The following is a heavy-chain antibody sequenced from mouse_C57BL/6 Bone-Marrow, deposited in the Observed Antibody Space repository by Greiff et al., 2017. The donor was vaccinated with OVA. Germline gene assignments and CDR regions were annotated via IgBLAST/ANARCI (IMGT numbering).Heavy chain of an antibody. J-gene: IGHJ1*03. V-gene: IGHV2-2*01. CDR1: GFSLTSYG. Sequence: QVQLKESGPGLVQPSQSLSITCTVSGFSLTSYGVHWVRQSPGKGQEWLGVIWSGGSTDYNAAFISRLSISKDNSKSQVFFKMNSLQADDTAIYYCARNPTMYWYFDVWGTGTTVTVSS. CDR3: ARNPTMYWYFDV. CDR2: IWSGGST. D-gene: IGHD2-10*01.